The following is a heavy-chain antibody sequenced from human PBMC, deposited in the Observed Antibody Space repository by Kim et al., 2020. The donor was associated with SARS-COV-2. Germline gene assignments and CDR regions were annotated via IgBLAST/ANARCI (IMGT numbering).Heavy chain of an antibody. D-gene: IGHD5-18*01. J-gene: IGHJ6*02. CDR2: ISSSSTI. CDR3: ARDQQLWSHPYYYYGMDV. Sequence: GGSLRLSCAASGFTFSSYSMNWVRQAPGKGLEWVSYISSSSTIYYADSVKGRFTISRDNAKNSLYLQMNSLRDEDTAVYYCARDQQLWSHPYYYYGMDVWGQGTTVTVSS. V-gene: IGHV3-48*02. CDR1: GFTFSSYS.